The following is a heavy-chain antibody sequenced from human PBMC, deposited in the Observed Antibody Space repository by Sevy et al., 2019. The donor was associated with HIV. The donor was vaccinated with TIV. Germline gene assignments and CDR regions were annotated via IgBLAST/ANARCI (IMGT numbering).Heavy chain of an antibody. CDR1: GFTFNSYW. Sequence: GGSLRLSCAASGFTFNSYWMTWVGQAPGKGLEWVANIKQDGSEKYYVDSVKGRFTISRDDAKNSLYLQMNSLRAEDTAVYYCARVAAGDYYYYYMDVWGKGTTVTVSS. CDR3: ARVAAGDYYYYYMDV. CDR2: IKQDGSEK. D-gene: IGHD4-17*01. V-gene: IGHV3-7*03. J-gene: IGHJ6*03.